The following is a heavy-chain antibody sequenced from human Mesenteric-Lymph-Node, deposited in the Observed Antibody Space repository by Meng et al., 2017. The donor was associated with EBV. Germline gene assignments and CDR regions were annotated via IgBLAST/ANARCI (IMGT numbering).Heavy chain of an antibody. V-gene: IGHV3-23*01. CDR2: IGGSGSIT. CDR3: AKDQGSGSG. D-gene: IGHD3-22*01. CDR1: GFTFSSFA. Sequence: EVQLLGFGGGLVEPGGSRRLSCAASGFTFSSFAMSRVRQAPGKGLEWVSSIGGSGSITYYADSVKGRFTISRDNSKNTLYLQMNSLRAEDTAVYSCAKDQGSGSGWGQGTLVTVSS. J-gene: IGHJ4*02.